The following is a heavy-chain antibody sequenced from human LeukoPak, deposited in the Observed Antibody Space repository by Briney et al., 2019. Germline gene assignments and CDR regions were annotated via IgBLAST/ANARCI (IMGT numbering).Heavy chain of an antibody. CDR1: GFTFSSYA. V-gene: IGHV3-30*01. D-gene: IGHD2-2*03. J-gene: IGHJ5*02. CDR3: ARDGYCSSTSCSTPHWFDP. CDR2: ISYDGSNK. Sequence: PGRSLRLSCAASGFTFSSYAMRWVRQAPGKGLEWVAVISYDGSNKYYADSVKGRFTISRDNSKNTLYLQMNSLRAEDTAVYYCARDGYCSSTSCSTPHWFDPWGQGTLVTVSS.